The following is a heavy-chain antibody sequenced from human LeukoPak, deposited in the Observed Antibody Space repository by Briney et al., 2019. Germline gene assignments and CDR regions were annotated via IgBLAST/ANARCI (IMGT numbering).Heavy chain of an antibody. J-gene: IGHJ4*02. CDR3: ASEITGTSDY. CDR1: GYTCTCYY. CDR2: INHNSGRS. V-gene: IGHV1-2*06. Sequence: GASVKGSCKAAGYTCTCYYMHWGVRAPGQGLEWMGRINHNSGRSNYAQKFQGRVSMTSDTSTSTAYMELRRLRSDDTAVSYCASEITGTSDYWAQGTPVNV. D-gene: IGHD1-20*01.